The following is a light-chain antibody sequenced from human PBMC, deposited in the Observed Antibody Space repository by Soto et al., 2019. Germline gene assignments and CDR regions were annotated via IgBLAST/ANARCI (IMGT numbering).Light chain of an antibody. CDR1: SSDVGGYDH. J-gene: IGLJ3*02. Sequence: QSALTQPASVSGSPGQSIAISCTGTSSDVGGYDHVSWYQQHPGKAPKLMIYEVSNRPSGVSDRFSGSKSANTASLTISGLHAEDDADYYCSSYTNSHTWVFGGGTKLTVL. CDR3: SSYTNSHTWV. V-gene: IGLV2-14*01. CDR2: EVS.